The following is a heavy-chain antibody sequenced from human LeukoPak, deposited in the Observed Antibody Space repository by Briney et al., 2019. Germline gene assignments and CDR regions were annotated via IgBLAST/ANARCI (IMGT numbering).Heavy chain of an antibody. CDR2: ITSGGNR. CDR1: GFTFRSYE. V-gene: IGHV4-34*01. D-gene: IGHD3-16*02. CDR3: ARETYYDYVWGSYRPVRYFDY. J-gene: IGHJ4*02. Sequence: GSLRLSCEDSGFTFRSYEMNWIRQSPGKGLEWIGEITSGGNRNDNPSLKSRVAISVDTSKNQFSLKLSSVTAADTAVYYCARETYYDYVWGSYRPVRYFDYWGQGTLVTVSS.